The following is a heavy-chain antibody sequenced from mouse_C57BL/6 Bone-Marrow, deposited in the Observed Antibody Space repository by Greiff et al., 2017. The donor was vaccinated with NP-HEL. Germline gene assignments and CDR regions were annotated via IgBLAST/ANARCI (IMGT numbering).Heavy chain of an antibody. J-gene: IGHJ1*03. Sequence: VQLQQSGPGLVQPSQSLSITCTVSGFSFTSYGVHWVRQSPGKGLEWLGVIWSGGSTDYNAAFISRLSISKDNSKSQVFFKMNSLQADDTAIYYCARKGIYYYGSRPYWYFDVWGTGTTVTVSS. V-gene: IGHV2-2*01. CDR2: IWSGGST. CDR3: ARKGIYYYGSRPYWYFDV. CDR1: GFSFTSYG. D-gene: IGHD1-1*01.